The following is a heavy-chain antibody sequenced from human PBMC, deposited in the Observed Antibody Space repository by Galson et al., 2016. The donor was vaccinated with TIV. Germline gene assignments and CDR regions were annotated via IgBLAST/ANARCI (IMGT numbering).Heavy chain of an antibody. CDR3: AISRPELRYFDWQRPQYFDY. J-gene: IGHJ4*02. Sequence: QSGAEVKKPGESLKISCKASGYSFTSFWIGWVRQMPGKGLEWMGVIYLGDSYTTYSPSFQGQVPISADKSSNTAYRQWSSLMASDTAMYFCAISRPELRYFDWQRPQYFDYWGQGTLVTVSS. D-gene: IGHD3-9*01. CDR1: GYSFTSFW. CDR2: IYLGDSYT. V-gene: IGHV5-51*01.